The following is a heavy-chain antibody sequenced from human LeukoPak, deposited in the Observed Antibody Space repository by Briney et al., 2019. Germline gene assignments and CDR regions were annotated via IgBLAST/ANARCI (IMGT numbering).Heavy chain of an antibody. CDR2: INPNSGGT. J-gene: IGHJ6*03. CDR3: ARDGSGVDYYYMDV. V-gene: IGHV1-2*02. CDR1: GYTFTGYY. Sequence: GASVKVSCKASGYTFTGYYMHWVRQAPRQGLEWMGWINPNSGGTNYAQKFQGRVTMTRDTSISTAYMELSRLRSDDTAVYYCARDGSGVDYYYMDVWGKGTTVTVSS. D-gene: IGHD2-15*01.